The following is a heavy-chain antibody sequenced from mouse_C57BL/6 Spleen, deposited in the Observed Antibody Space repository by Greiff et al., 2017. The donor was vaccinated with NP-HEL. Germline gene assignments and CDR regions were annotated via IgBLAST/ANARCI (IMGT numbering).Heavy chain of an antibody. J-gene: IGHJ2*01. D-gene: IGHD1-1*01. Sequence: SGPELVKPGASLKISCKASGYAFSSSWMNWVKQRPGQGLEWIGRIYPGDGDTNYNGKFKGKATLTADKSSRTAYMQLSCLTSADSAVSFCARSEGYYGFDYWGQGTTLTVSS. CDR2: IYPGDGDT. CDR3: ARSEGYYGFDY. V-gene: IGHV1-82*01. CDR1: GYAFSSSW.